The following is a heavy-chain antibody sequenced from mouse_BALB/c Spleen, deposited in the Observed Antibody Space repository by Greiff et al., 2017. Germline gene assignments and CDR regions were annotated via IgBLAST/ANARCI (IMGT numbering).Heavy chain of an antibody. J-gene: IGHJ4*01. CDR1: GFSLTDYG. V-gene: IGHV2-6-5*01. Sequence: VKLMESGPGLVAPSQSLSITCTVSGFSLTDYGVSWIRQPPGKGLEWLGVIWGGGSTYYNSALKSRLSISKDNSKSQVFLKMNSLQTDDTAMYYCARLDSVYYYAMDYWGQGTSVTVSS. CDR2: IWGGGST. CDR3: ARLDSVYYYAMDY.